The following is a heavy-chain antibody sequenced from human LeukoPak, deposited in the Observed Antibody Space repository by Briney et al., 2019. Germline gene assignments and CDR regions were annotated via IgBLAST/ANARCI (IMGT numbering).Heavy chain of an antibody. J-gene: IGHJ4*02. D-gene: IGHD2-15*01. V-gene: IGHV5-51*01. CDR3: ARLPLAGHLTFDY. CDR1: GYSLTSYW. Sequence: GGSLKISCKGFGYSLTSYWLGWVRQVPRKGLEWMGIIYPGDSDTRYSPSFQGQVTISADKSISTAYLQWSSLKASDTAMYYCARLPLAGHLTFDYWGQGTLVTVSS. CDR2: IYPGDSDT.